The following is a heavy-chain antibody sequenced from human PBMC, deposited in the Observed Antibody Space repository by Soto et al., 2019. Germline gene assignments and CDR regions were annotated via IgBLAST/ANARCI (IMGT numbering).Heavy chain of an antibody. CDR2: IIPIFGTA. V-gene: IGHV1-69*12. D-gene: IGHD5-18*01. Sequence: QVQLVQSGAEVKKPGSSVKVSCKASGGTFSSYAISWVRQAPGQGLEWMGGIIPIFGTANYAQKFQGRVTITADESKSTAYMERRSLRSEDTAVYYCARGYSYGYHYYGMDVWGQGTTVTVSS. CDR1: GGTFSSYA. CDR3: ARGYSYGYHYYGMDV. J-gene: IGHJ6*02.